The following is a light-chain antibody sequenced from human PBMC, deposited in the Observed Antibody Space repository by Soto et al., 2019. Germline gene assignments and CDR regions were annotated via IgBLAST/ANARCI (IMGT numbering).Light chain of an antibody. CDR1: SSDVGGYTY. V-gene: IGLV2-14*01. CDR3: SSYTSSTIRV. CDR2: EVS. Sequence: QSALTQPASVSGSPGQSITISCTGTSSDVGGYTYVSWYQQYPGKALKLMIFEVSNRPSGVSHRFSGSKSGNTASLTISGLQAEDEADYYCSSYTSSTIRVFGTGTKVTVL. J-gene: IGLJ1*01.